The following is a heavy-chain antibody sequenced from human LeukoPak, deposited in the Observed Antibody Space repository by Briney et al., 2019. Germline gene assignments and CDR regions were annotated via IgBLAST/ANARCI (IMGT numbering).Heavy chain of an antibody. J-gene: IGHJ4*02. D-gene: IGHD3-9*01. CDR1: GFTFSSYA. CDR2: ISGSGGST. CDR3: AKELYGLRYFDWDDY. V-gene: IGHV3-23*01. Sequence: GGSLRLSCAASGFTFSSYAMSWVRQAPGKGLEWVSAISGSGGSTYYADSVKGRFTISRDNSENTLYLQMNSLRAEDTAVYYCAKELYGLRYFDWDDYWGQGTLVTVSS.